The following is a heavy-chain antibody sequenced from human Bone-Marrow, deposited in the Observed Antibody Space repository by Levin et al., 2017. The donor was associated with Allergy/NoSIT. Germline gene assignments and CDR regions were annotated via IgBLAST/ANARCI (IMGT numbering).Heavy chain of an antibody. J-gene: IGHJ4*02. Sequence: GGSLRLSCAASGFTVSSNYMSWVRQAPGKGLEWVSVIYSGGSTYYADSVKGRFTISRDNSKNTLYLQMNSLRAEDTAVYYCARGRTWYYFDYWGQGTLVTVSS. CDR1: GFTVSSNY. CDR3: ARGRTWYYFDY. V-gene: IGHV3-53*01. CDR2: IYSGGST. D-gene: IGHD2-8*01.